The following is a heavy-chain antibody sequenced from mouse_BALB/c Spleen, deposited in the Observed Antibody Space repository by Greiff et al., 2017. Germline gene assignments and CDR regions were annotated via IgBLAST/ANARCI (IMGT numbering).Heavy chain of an antibody. CDR2: IYPGDGDT. D-gene: IGHD1-1*01. CDR3: ARYGSSLGWFAY. Sequence: QVQLQQSGAELVRPGSSVKISCKASGYAFSSYWMNWVKQRPGQGLEWIGQIYPGDGDTNYNGKFKGKATLTADKSSSTAYMQLSSLTSEDSAVYFCARYGSSLGWFAYWGQGTLVTVSA. CDR1: GYAFSSYW. V-gene: IGHV1-80*01. J-gene: IGHJ3*01.